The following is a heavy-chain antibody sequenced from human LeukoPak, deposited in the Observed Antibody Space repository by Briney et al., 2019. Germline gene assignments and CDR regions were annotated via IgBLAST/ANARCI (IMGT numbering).Heavy chain of an antibody. D-gene: IGHD3-10*01. CDR1: GGSISSYY. V-gene: IGHV4-59*01. CDR2: IYYSGST. J-gene: IGHJ5*02. Sequence: PSETLSLTCTVSGGSISSYYWTWIRQPPGKGLEWIGDIYYSGSTNYNPSLKSRVTISVDTSNNQFSLKLSSVTAADTAVYYCARGPPGGQFDPWGQGTLVTVSS. CDR3: ARGPPGGQFDP.